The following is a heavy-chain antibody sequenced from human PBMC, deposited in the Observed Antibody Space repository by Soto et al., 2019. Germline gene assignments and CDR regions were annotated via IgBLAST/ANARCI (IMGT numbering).Heavy chain of an antibody. J-gene: IGHJ4*02. D-gene: IGHD2-15*01. CDR2: IDPSDSQT. Sequence: GESLKISCKGSGYSFAGYWITWVRQKPGKGLEWMGRIDPSDSQTYYSPSFRGHVTISATKSITTVFLQWSSLRASDTAMYYCARGGGYDSFDFWGQGIQVTVSS. CDR1: GYSFAGYW. CDR3: ARGGGYDSFDF. V-gene: IGHV5-10-1*01.